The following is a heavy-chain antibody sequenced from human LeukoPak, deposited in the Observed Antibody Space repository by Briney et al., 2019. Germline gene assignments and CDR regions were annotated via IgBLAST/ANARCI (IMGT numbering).Heavy chain of an antibody. CDR2: LSSSGTT. J-gene: IGHJ4*02. CDR1: GGSITSSY. V-gene: IGHV4-4*07. Sequence: PSETLSLTCTVSGGSITSSYWNWIRQPAGGGLEWIGRLSSSGTTYNPSLKSRVTMSLDTSKNQFSLRLRSVTAADTAVYYCARAPATVVEFDCWGQGTLVTVSS. D-gene: IGHD4-23*01. CDR3: ARAPATVVEFDC.